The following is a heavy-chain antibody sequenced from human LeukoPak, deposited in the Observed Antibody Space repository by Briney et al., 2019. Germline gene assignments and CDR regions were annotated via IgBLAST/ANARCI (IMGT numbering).Heavy chain of an antibody. J-gene: IGHJ6*04. CDR2: INSDASST. Sequence: RGSLRLSCAASGFSFSTSWMHWVRQVPGKGLVWVSLINSDASSTTYADSVKGRFTISRDNAKNTVYLQMNSLRPEDTAVYYCARDRFYIPDVWGKGTTVTVSS. V-gene: IGHV3-74*03. CDR3: ARDRFYIPDV. D-gene: IGHD3-10*01. CDR1: GFSFSTSW.